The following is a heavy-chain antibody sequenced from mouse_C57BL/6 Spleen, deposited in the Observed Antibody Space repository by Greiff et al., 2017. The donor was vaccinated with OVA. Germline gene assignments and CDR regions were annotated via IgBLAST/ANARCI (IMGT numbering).Heavy chain of an antibody. CDR2: INPSSGYT. CDR1: GYTFPSYT. V-gene: IGHV1-4*01. J-gene: IGHJ4*01. Sequence: VQLMASGAELARPGASVKMSCKASGYTFPSYTMRWVKQRPGPGLEWIGYINPSSGYTKYNQKFKDKATLTADKSSSTAYMQLSSLTSEDSAVYYCARWLPSMDYWGQGTSVTVSS. CDR3: ARWLPSMDY. D-gene: IGHD2-2*01.